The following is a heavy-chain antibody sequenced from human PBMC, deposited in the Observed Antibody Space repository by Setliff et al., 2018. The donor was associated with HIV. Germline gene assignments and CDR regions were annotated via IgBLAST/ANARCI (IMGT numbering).Heavy chain of an antibody. J-gene: IGHJ5*02. CDR3: ARDPVAAVVLGFDNWFDP. CDR1: GFSFGSHS. D-gene: IGHD2-15*01. CDR2: ISSTSATI. V-gene: IGHV3-48*01. Sequence: GGSLRLFCAASGFSFGSHSMAWVRQAPGKGLEWVAYISSTSATIFYADSVKGRFTISRDNDEKSLFLEMNDLRAEDSGMYYCARDPVAAVVLGFDNWFDPWGQGTLVTVSS.